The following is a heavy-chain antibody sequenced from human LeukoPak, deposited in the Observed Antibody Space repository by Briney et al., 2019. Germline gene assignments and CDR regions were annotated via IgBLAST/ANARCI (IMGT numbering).Heavy chain of an antibody. Sequence: GGSLRLSCAASGFTFSSYAMNWVRQAPGKGLEWVSAISGSDGSTYYADSVKGRFTISRDNSKNTLYLEMNSLRVEDTAVYYSAKEWYYYGSGSYGDFQHWGQGTLVTVSS. J-gene: IGHJ1*01. CDR2: ISGSDGST. CDR3: AKEWYYYGSGSYGDFQH. CDR1: GFTFSSYA. V-gene: IGHV3-23*01. D-gene: IGHD3-10*01.